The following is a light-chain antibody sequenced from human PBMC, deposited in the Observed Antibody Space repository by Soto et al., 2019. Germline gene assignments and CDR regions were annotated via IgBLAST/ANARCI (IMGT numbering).Light chain of an antibody. CDR2: DVS. J-gene: IGLJ2*01. V-gene: IGLV2-18*01. CDR1: NSDVGSYKR. Sequence: QSALTQPPSVSGSPGQSVTISCTGINSDVGSYKRVSWYRQTPGTAPKLMIYDVSNRPSGVPDRFSGSKSGNTASLTFSGLQAEDEAEYHCSLYTSSSTVVFGGGTKLTVL. CDR3: SLYTSSSTVV.